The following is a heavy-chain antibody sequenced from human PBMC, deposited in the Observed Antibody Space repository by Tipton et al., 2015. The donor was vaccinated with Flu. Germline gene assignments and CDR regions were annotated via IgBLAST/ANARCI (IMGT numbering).Heavy chain of an antibody. CDR2: LYHVGDT. CDR3: ARGPPGPSIRAYYFDI. CDR1: QYSISSSDY. Sequence: TLSLTCTVSQYSISSSDYWGWIRKPPGRGLQWIGMLYHVGDTYHNPSFRSRATMSVDTSKNQFSLKLSSVTAADTAVYYCARGPPGPSIRAYYFDIWGQGALVTVSS. J-gene: IGHJ4*02. V-gene: IGHV4-38-2*02. D-gene: IGHD2-21*01.